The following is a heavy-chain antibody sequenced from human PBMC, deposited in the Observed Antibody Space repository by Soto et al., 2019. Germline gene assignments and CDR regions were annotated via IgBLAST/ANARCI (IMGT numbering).Heavy chain of an antibody. CDR3: TKAHPGTTYPGDYFDC. Sequence: EVQLLESGGGLVQPGGSLRLSCAASGFTFSTYAMSWVRQAPGKGLEWVSGISGSGGSTYYADSVKGRFTISRDNSKNTLYLQMNSLRAEDTAIHYCTKAHPGTTYPGDYFDCWGQGTLVTLSS. D-gene: IGHD1-1*01. J-gene: IGHJ4*02. CDR1: GFTFSTYA. CDR2: ISGSGGST. V-gene: IGHV3-23*01.